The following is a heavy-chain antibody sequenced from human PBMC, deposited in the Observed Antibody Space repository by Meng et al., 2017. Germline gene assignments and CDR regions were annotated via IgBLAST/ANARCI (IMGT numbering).Heavy chain of an antibody. D-gene: IGHD3-22*01. CDR3: ARLYYSDGSGFRFDY. J-gene: IGHJ4*02. V-gene: IGHV2-5*02. Sequence: QITLKESGPTLVKYTQTLTLTCTFSGFSLSTSGVGVGWIRQPPGKALEWLALFYWDDDKRYSPSLKSRLTITKDTSKNQVVLTMTNMDPVDTATYHCARLYYSDGSGFRFDYWAREPWSPSPQ. CDR2: FYWDDDK. CDR1: GFSLSTSGVG.